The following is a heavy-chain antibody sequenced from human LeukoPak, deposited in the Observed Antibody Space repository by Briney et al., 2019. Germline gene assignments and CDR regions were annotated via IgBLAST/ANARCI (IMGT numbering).Heavy chain of an antibody. J-gene: IGHJ5*02. CDR3: ARDEMATSTSWFDP. D-gene: IGHD5-24*01. V-gene: IGHV1-69*13. Sequence: SVKVSCKASGGTFSSYAISWVRQAPGQGLEWMGGIIPIFGTANYAQKFQGRVTITADESTSTAYMELSSLRSEDTAVYYCARDEMATSTSWFDPWGQGTLVTVSS. CDR1: GGTFSSYA. CDR2: IIPIFGTA.